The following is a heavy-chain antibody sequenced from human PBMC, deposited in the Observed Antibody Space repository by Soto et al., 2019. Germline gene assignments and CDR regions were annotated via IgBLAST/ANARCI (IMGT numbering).Heavy chain of an antibody. Sequence: GGSLRLSCAASGFTFSSYSMNWVRQAPGKGLEWVSSISSSSSCTYYADSVKGRFTISRDNSKNTLYLQMNSLRAEDTAVYYCAKDLYYYDSSGYYPGDAFDIWGQGTMVTVSS. CDR1: GFTFSSYS. J-gene: IGHJ3*02. CDR3: AKDLYYYDSSGYYPGDAFDI. V-gene: IGHV3-21*04. CDR2: ISSSSSCT. D-gene: IGHD3-22*01.